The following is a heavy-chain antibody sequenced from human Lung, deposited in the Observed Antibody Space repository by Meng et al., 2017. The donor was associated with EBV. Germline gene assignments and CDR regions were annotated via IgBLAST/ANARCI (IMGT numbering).Heavy chain of an antibody. CDR1: GGAYGGLH. D-gene: IGHD3-16*02. CDR2: INRSGSN. Sequence: RHPLAVARLLKHSEHPSCPSPISGGAYGGLHWSWIRQPPGKGLEWSGEINRSGSNNYNPYLKSRVTISVDTSKNQFSLKLNSVTASDTAVYYCARVNLRAQLYHQLPYFDFWGQGTLVTVSS. CDR3: ARVNLRAQLYHQLPYFDF. J-gene: IGHJ4*02. V-gene: IGHV4-34*01.